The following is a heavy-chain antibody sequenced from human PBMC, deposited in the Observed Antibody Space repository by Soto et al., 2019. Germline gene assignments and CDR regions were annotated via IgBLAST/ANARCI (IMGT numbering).Heavy chain of an antibody. Sequence: QVQLQESGPGLVKPSETLSLTCTVSGGSISTYYWSWIRQPPGKGLEWIGYIYYSGSDSGSTNYIPSLKSRVTISVDMSKNQFSLKLTSVTAADTAVYFCTRGSGDFWGQGPLVTVSS. CDR1: GGSISTYY. J-gene: IGHJ4*02. V-gene: IGHV4-59*01. CDR3: TRGSGDF. CDR2: IYYSGSDSGST. D-gene: IGHD6-25*01.